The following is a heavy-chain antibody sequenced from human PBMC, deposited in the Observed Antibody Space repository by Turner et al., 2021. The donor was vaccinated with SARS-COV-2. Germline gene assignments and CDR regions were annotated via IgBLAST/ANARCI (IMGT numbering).Heavy chain of an antibody. Sequence: QLQLQESCPGLVKPSETLSLACTVAGGSISSSSYYWGWCRLPPGKGLVWIGSIYYSGSTYYNPSLKSRGTISVDTSKTQFSLKLSSVTAADTAVYYCAGEVVVLTTTHYGMDVWGQGTTVTVSS. J-gene: IGHJ6*02. D-gene: IGHD1-26*01. CDR2: IYYSGST. CDR1: GGSISSSSYY. V-gene: IGHV4-39*01. CDR3: AGEVVVLTTTHYGMDV.